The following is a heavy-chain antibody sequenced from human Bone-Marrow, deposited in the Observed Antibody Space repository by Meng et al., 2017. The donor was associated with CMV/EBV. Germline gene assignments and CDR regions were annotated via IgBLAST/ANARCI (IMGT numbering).Heavy chain of an antibody. J-gene: IGHJ6*02. CDR1: GYTFTSYD. D-gene: IGHD3-3*01. CDR2: MNPNSGNT. CDR3: ARDFPLKGVVILTETKRGYYYYGMDV. Sequence: ASVKVSCKASGYTFTSYDINWVRQATGQGLEWMGWMNPNSGNTGYAQKFQGRATITGNTSISTAYMELSSLRSEDTAVYYCARDFPLKGVVILTETKRGYYYYGMDVWGQGTTVTVSS. V-gene: IGHV1-8*03.